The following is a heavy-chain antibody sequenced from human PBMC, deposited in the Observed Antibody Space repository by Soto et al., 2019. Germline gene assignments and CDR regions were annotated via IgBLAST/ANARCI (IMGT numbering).Heavy chain of an antibody. V-gene: IGHV4-34*01. Sequence: PSETLSLTCAVYGGSFSGYYWSWIRQPPGKGLEWIGEINHSGSTNYNPSLKSRVTISVDTSKNQFSLKLSSVTAADTAVYYCARGVLRYFDWPYGYYYYGMDVWGQGTTVT. D-gene: IGHD3-9*01. CDR1: GGSFSGYY. CDR3: ARGVLRYFDWPYGYYYYGMDV. CDR2: INHSGST. J-gene: IGHJ6*02.